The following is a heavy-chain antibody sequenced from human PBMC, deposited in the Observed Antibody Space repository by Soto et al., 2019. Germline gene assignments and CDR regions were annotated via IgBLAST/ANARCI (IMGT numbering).Heavy chain of an antibody. V-gene: IGHV1-2*02. J-gene: IGHJ6*01. CDR2: INPKFGDT. D-gene: IGHD3-10*01. Sequence: QVQLVQAGAEEKKPGDSVRVSCEASGYTFSADYIHWVRQAPGQGLEWMGWINPKFGDTTYAQDFQVRATMSTQASISAVHVELRRRTPGDSALSYSARNRHYYYGAGSGKGHCVWCPGTTATF. CDR1: GYTFSADY. CDR3: ARNRHYYYGAGSGKGHCV.